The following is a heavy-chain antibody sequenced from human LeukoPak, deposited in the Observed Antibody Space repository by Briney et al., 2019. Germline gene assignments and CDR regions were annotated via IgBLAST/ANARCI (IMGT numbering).Heavy chain of an antibody. CDR1: RYTFTGYY. V-gene: IGHV1-2*02. D-gene: IGHD3-22*01. Sequence: ASVKVSCKASRYTFTGYYMHWVRQAPGQGLEWMGWINPNSGGTNYAQKFQGRVTMTRDTSISTAYMELSRLRSDDTAVYYCARDRAYDSSGYYGLNWFDPWGQGTLVTVSS. CDR3: ARDRAYDSSGYYGLNWFDP. CDR2: INPNSGGT. J-gene: IGHJ5*02.